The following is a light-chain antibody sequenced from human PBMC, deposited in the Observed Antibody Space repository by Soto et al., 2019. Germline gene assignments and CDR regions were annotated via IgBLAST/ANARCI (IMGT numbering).Light chain of an antibody. CDR2: GAS. CDR3: QQYDSSPRT. Sequence: EIVLTQSPGTLSLSPGERATLSCRASQSVSTRSLAWYQQKPGQAPRLLISGASSRAADIPDRFSGSGSGTDFTLTINRLEPEEFAVYYCQQYDSSPRTFDQGTKVE. V-gene: IGKV3-20*01. CDR1: QSVSTRS. J-gene: IGKJ1*01.